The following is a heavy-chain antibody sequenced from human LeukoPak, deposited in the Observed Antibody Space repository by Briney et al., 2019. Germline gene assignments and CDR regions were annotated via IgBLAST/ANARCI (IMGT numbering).Heavy chain of an antibody. Sequence: PGGPLRPSCAASGIITSCYSMHWLRKAAGKGLEWVSYNSSSSSTMYCVDSVKGRFTISSDNAKTSQYLKINGLRAVDTAAYYCAREISRSEDGDYRCYYYMDVWGKGTTVTVSS. CDR2: NSSSSSTM. CDR1: GIITSCYS. CDR3: AREISRSEDGDYRCYYYMDV. J-gene: IGHJ6*03. V-gene: IGHV3-48*01. D-gene: IGHD4-17*01.